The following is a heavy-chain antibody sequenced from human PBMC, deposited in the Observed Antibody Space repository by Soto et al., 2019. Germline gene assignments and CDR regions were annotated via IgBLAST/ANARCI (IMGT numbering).Heavy chain of an antibody. J-gene: IGHJ6*02. CDR2: IGTAGDT. CDR1: GFTFSSYD. Sequence: EVQLVESGGGLVQPGGSLRLSCAASGFTFSSYDMHWVRQATGKGLEWVSAIGTAGDTYYPGSVKGRFTISRENAKNSLYLQMNSLRAEDTAVYYCARDLGYCSSTSCWRYYYYYGMDVWGQGTTVTVSS. CDR3: ARDLGYCSSTSCWRYYYYYGMDV. D-gene: IGHD2-2*01. V-gene: IGHV3-13*01.